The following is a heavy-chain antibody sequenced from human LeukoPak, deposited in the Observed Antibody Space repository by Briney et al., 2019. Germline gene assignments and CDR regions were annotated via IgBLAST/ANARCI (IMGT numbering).Heavy chain of an antibody. CDR1: GGSISSYH. Sequence: SQTLSLTRTVSGGSISSYHSSGIPQPSGKGRECIGRISTSGTTIYNPSIKSRVTMSVDTYKNQFSLKLSSATVEDRAVYYCARLGYSGYDLHYWGQGTLVTVSS. CDR2: ISTSGTT. D-gene: IGHD5-12*01. V-gene: IGHV4-4*07. CDR3: ARLGYSGYDLHY. J-gene: IGHJ4*02.